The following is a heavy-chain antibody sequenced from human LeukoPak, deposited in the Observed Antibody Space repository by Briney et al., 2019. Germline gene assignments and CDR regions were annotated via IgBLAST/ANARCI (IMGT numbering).Heavy chain of an antibody. D-gene: IGHD6-13*01. Sequence: GGSLTLSFAASGFTFSNYAMNWVRQAPGKGLEWVSAISGSGGSTYYADSVKGRFTISRDNSKNTLYLQMNSLRAEDTAVYYCEKDYSSIWYVRFFDYWGQGTLVTVSS. CDR2: ISGSGGST. J-gene: IGHJ4*02. CDR1: GFTFSNYA. V-gene: IGHV3-23*01. CDR3: EKDYSSIWYVRFFDY.